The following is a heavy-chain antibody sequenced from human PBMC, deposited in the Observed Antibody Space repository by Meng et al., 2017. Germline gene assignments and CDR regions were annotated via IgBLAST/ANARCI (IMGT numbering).Heavy chain of an antibody. CDR1: GYPFTSYY. CDR2: INPSGGST. CDR3: ARARHGGKTPLGDY. D-gene: IGHD4-23*01. J-gene: IGHJ4*02. Sequence: FWVEGNKLGAPLKCASKASGYPFTSYYMHWVRQAPGQGLEWMGIINPSGGSTSYAQKFQGRVTMTRDTSTSPVYMELSSLRSEDTAVYYCARARHGGKTPLGDYWGQGTLVTVSS. V-gene: IGHV1-46*01.